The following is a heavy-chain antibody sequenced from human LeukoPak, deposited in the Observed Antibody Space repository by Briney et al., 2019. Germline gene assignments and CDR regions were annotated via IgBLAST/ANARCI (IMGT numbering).Heavy chain of an antibody. CDR1: VGTFSSYA. CDR2: IIPLFGTA. CDR3: ATRNYFDY. V-gene: IGHV1-69*13. J-gene: IGHJ4*02. Sequence: SVKVSCKASVGTFSSYAISWVRQAPGQRLEWMGGIIPLFGTANYAQKFQGRVRITADESTNTAYMELSSLRSDDTAVYYCATRNYFDYWGQGTLVTVSS.